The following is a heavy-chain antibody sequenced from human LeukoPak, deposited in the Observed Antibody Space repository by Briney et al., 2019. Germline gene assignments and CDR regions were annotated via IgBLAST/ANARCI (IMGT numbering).Heavy chain of an antibody. J-gene: IGHJ4*02. V-gene: IGHV5-51*01. Sequence: GESLKISCKGSGYTFSRSWIGWVRQMPGKGLEWRGIIYPGDSDTRYSPSSQGQVTISADKSISTAYLQWSSLKASDTAMYYCARQSGAGTYFTYYFDYWGQGTLVTVSS. D-gene: IGHD1-26*01. CDR1: GYTFSRSW. CDR2: IYPGDSDT. CDR3: ARQSGAGTYFTYYFDY.